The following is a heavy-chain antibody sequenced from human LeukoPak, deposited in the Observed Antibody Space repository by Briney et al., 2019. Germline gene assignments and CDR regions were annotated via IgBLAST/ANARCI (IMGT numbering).Heavy chain of an antibody. J-gene: IGHJ3*02. CDR3: AREQYGSDDALDI. CDR1: GFTFSSYG. Sequence: LGRSLRLSCAASGFTFSSYGMHWVRQAPGKGLEWVAVIWYDGSNKYYADSVKGRFTVSRDNSKNTMDLQMNSLRAEDTAVYYCAREQYGSDDALDIWGQGTM. D-gene: IGHD4-17*01. CDR2: IWYDGSNK. V-gene: IGHV3-33*01.